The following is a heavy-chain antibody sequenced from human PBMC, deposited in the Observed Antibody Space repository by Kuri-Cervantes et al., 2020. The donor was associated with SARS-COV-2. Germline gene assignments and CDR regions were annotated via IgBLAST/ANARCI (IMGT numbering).Heavy chain of an antibody. D-gene: IGHD2-15*01. CDR3: ARDLGWPVVGWFDP. J-gene: IGHJ5*02. Sequence: ASVKVSCKASGYTFTAYFMHWVRQAPGQGLEYMGWIHPNTGGTPFAQKFPGRVTLTRDTSITTVYMELRSLRSDDTAVYYCARDLGWPVVGWFDPWGQGTLVTVSS. V-gene: IGHV1-2*02. CDR2: IHPNTGGT. CDR1: GYTFTAYF.